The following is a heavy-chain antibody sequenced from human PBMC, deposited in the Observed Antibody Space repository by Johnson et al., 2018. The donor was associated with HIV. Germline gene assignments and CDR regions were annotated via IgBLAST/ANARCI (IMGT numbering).Heavy chain of an antibody. CDR3: ARESGWGHDAFDI. Sequence: QVQLVESGGGVVQPGRSLRLSCAASGFTFSTYSMHWVRQAPGMRLEWVAVISYDGNNKYYADSLKGRFTISRDNSKNTLYLQMNGLRAEDTAVYSCARESGWGHDAFDIWGQGTMVIVSS. CDR2: ISYDGNNK. CDR1: GFTFSTYS. V-gene: IGHV3-30*04. J-gene: IGHJ3*02. D-gene: IGHD3-22*01.